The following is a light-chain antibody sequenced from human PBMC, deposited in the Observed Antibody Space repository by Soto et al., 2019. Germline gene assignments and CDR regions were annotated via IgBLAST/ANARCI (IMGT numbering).Light chain of an antibody. Sequence: DIQMTQSPSSLSASVGDRVTITCRASQDINNYLALYQVQPGKGPKLLFYTASTLQSGVPSRFSGSGSGADFNLTISSLETEDFAVYYCQQRFSWPPTFGQGTRLEI. J-gene: IGKJ5*01. CDR1: QDINNY. CDR3: QQRFSWPPT. CDR2: TAS. V-gene: IGKV1-27*01.